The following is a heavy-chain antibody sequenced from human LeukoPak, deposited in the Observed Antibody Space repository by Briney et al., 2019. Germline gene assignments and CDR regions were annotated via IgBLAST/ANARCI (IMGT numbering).Heavy chain of an antibody. D-gene: IGHD3-10*01. Sequence: GASVKVSCKASGYTFTSYGISWVRQAPGQGLEWMGWISAYNGNTNYAQKLQGRVTMTTDTSTSTAYMEVRSLRSDDTAVYYCARQHYYGSGTYCFDPWGQGTLVTVSS. J-gene: IGHJ5*02. CDR1: GYTFTSYG. CDR2: ISAYNGNT. V-gene: IGHV1-18*01. CDR3: ARQHYYGSGTYCFDP.